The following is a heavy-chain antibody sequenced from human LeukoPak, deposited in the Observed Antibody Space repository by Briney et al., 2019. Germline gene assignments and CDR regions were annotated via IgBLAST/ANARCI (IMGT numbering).Heavy chain of an antibody. CDR2: INTDGSSP. D-gene: IGHD3-16*02. Sequence: PGGSLRLSCAASGFTFSAYWMHWVRQAPGKGLVWVSRINTDGSSPTYAASVKGRFTISRDNAKNTLYLQMNSLRTEDTAVYYCAKDPTDDEYPWGSYPDYWGQGTLVTVSS. V-gene: IGHV3-74*01. J-gene: IGHJ4*02. CDR1: GFTFSAYW. CDR3: AKDPTDDEYPWGSYPDY.